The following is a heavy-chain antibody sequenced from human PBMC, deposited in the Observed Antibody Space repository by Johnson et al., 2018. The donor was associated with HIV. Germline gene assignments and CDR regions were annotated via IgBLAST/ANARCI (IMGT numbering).Heavy chain of an antibody. CDR2: ISYDGSNK. J-gene: IGHJ3*02. CDR1: GFTFSNYG. CDR3: ARDSYKLELPLGAFDI. Sequence: QVQLVESGGGVVQPGRSLRLSCAASGFTFSNYGMHWVRQAPGKGLEWVAVISYDGSNKYYADSVKGRFTISRDNSKNTLYLQMNSLRAEDTAVYYCARDSYKLELPLGAFDIWGQGTMVTVSS. D-gene: IGHD1-7*01. V-gene: IGHV3-30*03.